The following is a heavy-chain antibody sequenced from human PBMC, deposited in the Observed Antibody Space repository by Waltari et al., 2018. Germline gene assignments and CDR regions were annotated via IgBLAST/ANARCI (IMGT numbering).Heavy chain of an antibody. Sequence: QVQLQQWGAGLLKPSETLSLTCAVYGGSFSGYYWSWIRQPPGKGLEWIGEINHSGSTNYNPSRKSRVTISVDTSKNQFSPKLSSVTAADTAVYYCARGGLSRRWLQLGFGYWGQGTLVTVSS. CDR2: INHSGST. CDR3: ARGGLSRRWLQLGFGY. D-gene: IGHD5-12*01. V-gene: IGHV4-34*01. CDR1: GGSFSGYY. J-gene: IGHJ4*02.